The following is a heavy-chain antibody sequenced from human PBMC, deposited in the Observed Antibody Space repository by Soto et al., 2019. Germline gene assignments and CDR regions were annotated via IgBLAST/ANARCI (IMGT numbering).Heavy chain of an antibody. D-gene: IGHD3-22*01. CDR2: IKSKTDGGTT. V-gene: IGHV3-15*07. Sequence: GGSLRLSCAASVFTFSNAWMNWVRQAPGKGLEWVGRIKSKTDGGTTDYAAPVKGRFTISRDDSKNTLYLQMNSLKTEDTAVYYCTTGPSFSNYDSSGYYSPSLSLTYYYGMDVWGQGTTVTVSS. CDR1: VFTFSNAW. CDR3: TTGPSFSNYDSSGYYSPSLSLTYYYGMDV. J-gene: IGHJ6*02.